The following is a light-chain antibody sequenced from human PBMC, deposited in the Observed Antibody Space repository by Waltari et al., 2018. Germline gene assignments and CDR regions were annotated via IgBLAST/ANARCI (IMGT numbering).Light chain of an antibody. CDR1: QSLLYRSNNKNY. J-gene: IGKJ2*01. CDR2: WAS. CDR3: HQRSIWPYT. V-gene: IGKV4-1*01. Sequence: DIVMTQSPDSLAVSLGERATINCKSSQSLLYRSNNKNYLAWYQQKPGQPPRLLIYWASTRESGVPDRFSGSESGTDFTFTISSLEPEDFVVYYCHQRSIWPYTFGQGTKLEIK.